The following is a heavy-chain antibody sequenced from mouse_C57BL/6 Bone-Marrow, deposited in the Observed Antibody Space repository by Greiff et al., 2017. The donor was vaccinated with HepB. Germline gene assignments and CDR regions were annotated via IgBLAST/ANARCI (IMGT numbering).Heavy chain of an antibody. J-gene: IGHJ2*01. CDR2: VDPNSGGN. CDR3: ARGGVTTTTGDY. Sequence: QPPHPGADLLKPGASGKRSSKASGYPFTRYWMPWVEQRPGRGLEGFGRVDPNSGGNKYNEKFKGKATLPVEKPSSTAYRQLSSLTAEDAAVYYCARGGVTTTTGDYWGQGTTLTVSS. V-gene: IGHV1-72*01. D-gene: IGHD2-2*01. CDR1: GYPFTRYW.